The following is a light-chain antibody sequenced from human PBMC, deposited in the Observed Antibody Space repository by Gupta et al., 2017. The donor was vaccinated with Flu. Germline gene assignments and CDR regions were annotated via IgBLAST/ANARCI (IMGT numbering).Light chain of an antibody. V-gene: IGKV1-39*01. CDR3: QQRDLSPRT. CDR1: QTINTF. CDR2: GAS. Sequence: DVQMTQSPSSLSASVGDRVTITCRTSQTINTFLNWYQQKPGKAPKLLIYGASTLQSGVPARFSGSGSGRDLTLTISRLQPEDFATYFCQQRDLSPRTFGHGTKVDI. J-gene: IGKJ3*01.